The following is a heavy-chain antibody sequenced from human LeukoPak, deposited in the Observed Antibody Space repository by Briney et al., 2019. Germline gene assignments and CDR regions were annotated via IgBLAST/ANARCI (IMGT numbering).Heavy chain of an antibody. CDR3: ARHKGRTVSVGSSGWYLDYFDY. CDR1: GGSISSRLYY. V-gene: IGHV4-39*07. Sequence: SETLSLTCTVSGGSISSRLYYWGWIRQPPGKGLEWIGTIYYSGSTYYNPSLKSRITISVDTSKNQFSLKLTSVTAADTAVYYCARHKGRTVSVGSSGWYLDYFDYWGQGTLVTVSS. CDR2: IYYSGST. J-gene: IGHJ4*02. D-gene: IGHD6-19*01.